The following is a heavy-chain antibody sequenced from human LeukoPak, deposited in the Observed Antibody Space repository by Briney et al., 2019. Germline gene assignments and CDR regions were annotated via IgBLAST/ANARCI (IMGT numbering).Heavy chain of an antibody. CDR2: IYTSGST. Sequence: SETLSLTCTVPGASISSYYWTWIRQPAGKGLEWIGRIYTSGSTNYNPSLKSRVAMSVDTSKNQFSLKLSSVTAADTAVYYCARLSADSSSSRGFDYWGQGTLVTVSS. CDR1: GASISSYY. CDR3: ARLSADSSSSRGFDY. D-gene: IGHD2-2*01. V-gene: IGHV4-4*07. J-gene: IGHJ4*02.